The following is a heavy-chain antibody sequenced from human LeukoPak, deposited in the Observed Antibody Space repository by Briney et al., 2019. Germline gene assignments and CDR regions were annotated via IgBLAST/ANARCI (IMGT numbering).Heavy chain of an antibody. CDR2: MNPNSGNT. D-gene: IGHD4-17*01. CDR1: GYTFTSYD. J-gene: IGHJ5*01. Sequence: ASVKVSCKASGYTFTSYDIYWVRQATGQGLEWMGWMNPNSGNTGYAQKFQGRLTMTRDTAISTAYMELSSLRSEDTAVYYCARWDYGDYVSNWFDSWGQGTLVTVPS. CDR3: ARWDYGDYVSNWFDS. V-gene: IGHV1-8*01.